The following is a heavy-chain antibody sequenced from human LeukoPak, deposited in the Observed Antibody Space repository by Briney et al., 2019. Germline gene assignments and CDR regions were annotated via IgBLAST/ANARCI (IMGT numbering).Heavy chain of an antibody. CDR2: INHSGST. D-gene: IGHD3-10*01. J-gene: IGHJ4*02. V-gene: IGHV4-34*01. CDR1: GGSFSGYY. CDR3: AREAPTYYYGSGSYSRCDY. Sequence: SETLSLTCAVYGGSFSGYYWSWIRQPPGKGLEWIGEINHSGSTNYNPSLKSRVTISVDTSKNQFSLKLSSVTAADTAVYYCAREAPTYYYGSGSYSRCDYWGQGTLVTVSS.